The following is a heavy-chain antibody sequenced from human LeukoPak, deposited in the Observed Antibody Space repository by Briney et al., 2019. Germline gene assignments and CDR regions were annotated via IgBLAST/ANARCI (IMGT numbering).Heavy chain of an antibody. CDR3: AKGGYYDSPQDP. D-gene: IGHD3-22*01. Sequence: GGSVRLSCAASGFTFSSYAMSWVRQAPGKGLEWVSAISGSGGSTYYADSVKGRFTISRDNSKNTLYLQMNGLRAEDTAVYYCAKGGYYDSPQDPWGQGTLVTVSS. J-gene: IGHJ5*02. CDR2: ISGSGGST. V-gene: IGHV3-23*01. CDR1: GFTFSSYA.